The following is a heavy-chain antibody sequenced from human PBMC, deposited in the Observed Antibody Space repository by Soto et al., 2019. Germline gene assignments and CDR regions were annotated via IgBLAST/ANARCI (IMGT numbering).Heavy chain of an antibody. CDR3: ARGKSSSRQNWFDP. Sequence: QVQLQQWGAGLLKPSETLSLTCAVYGGSFSGYYWSWIRQPPGKGLEWIGEINHSGSTNYNPSLNSRVTISVDTSKNQFSLTLSSVTAADTAVYYCARGKSSSRQNWFDPWGQGTLVTVSS. CDR1: GGSFSGYY. J-gene: IGHJ5*02. D-gene: IGHD6-13*01. V-gene: IGHV4-34*01. CDR2: INHSGST.